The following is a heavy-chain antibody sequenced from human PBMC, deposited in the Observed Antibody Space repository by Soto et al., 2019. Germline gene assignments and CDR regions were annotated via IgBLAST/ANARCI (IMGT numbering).Heavy chain of an antibody. D-gene: IGHD2-2*01. CDR3: ARVRGTNIVVVPAARCFDY. CDR2: IKQDGSEK. J-gene: IGHJ4*01. V-gene: IGHV3-7*01. CDR1: GFTFSSYW. Sequence: GGSLRLSCAASGFTFSSYWMSWVRQAQGKWLEWVANIKQDGSEKYYVDSVKGRFTISRDNAKNSVYLQMNSLRAEDTAVYYCARVRGTNIVVVPAARCFDYWGHGTLVTVSS.